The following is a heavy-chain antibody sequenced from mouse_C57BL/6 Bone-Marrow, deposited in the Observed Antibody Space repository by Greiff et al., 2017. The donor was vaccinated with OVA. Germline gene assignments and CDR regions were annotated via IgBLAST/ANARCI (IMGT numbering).Heavy chain of an antibody. D-gene: IGHD2-5*01. CDR3: TRCYSNYYAMDY. CDR1: GYTFTDYE. J-gene: IGHJ4*01. CDR2: IDPETGGT. V-gene: IGHV1-15*01. Sequence: QVQLQQSGAELVRSGASVTLSCKASGYTFTDYEMHWVKQTPVHGLEWIGAIDPETGGTAYNQKFKGKAILTADKSSSTAYMELRSLTAEDSAFYYCTRCYSNYYAMDYWCQGTSVTVSS.